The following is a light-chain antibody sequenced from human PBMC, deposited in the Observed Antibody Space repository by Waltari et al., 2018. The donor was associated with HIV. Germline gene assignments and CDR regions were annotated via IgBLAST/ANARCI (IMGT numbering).Light chain of an antibody. Sequence: QTVLSQSPSAPGTPGQSLTCSCSASSTNIGGNYAYLYWQLPGTAPKLLIYGSNQRPPGVPNRFSCSKSGTSATLAISGLRAEEEADYYCAAWDDSLSGRVFGGGTKLTVL. CDR2: GSN. J-gene: IGLJ3*02. CDR3: AAWDDSLSGRV. CDR1: STNIGGNY. V-gene: IGLV1-47*01.